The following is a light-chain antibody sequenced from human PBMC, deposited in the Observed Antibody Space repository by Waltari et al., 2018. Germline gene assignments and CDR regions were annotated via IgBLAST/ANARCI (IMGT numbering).Light chain of an antibody. CDR2: AAS. V-gene: IGKV1-6*01. J-gene: IGKJ1*01. CDR3: LQDYNFPRT. CDR1: QAIRND. Sequence: AIQMTQSPSSLSTSVGDRVTITCRASQAIRNDLGWYQQKPGKAPKLLIYAASSLPSGVPSRFSGSGSGTDFTLTISSLQPEDFATYYCLQDYNFPRTCGQGTKVEIK.